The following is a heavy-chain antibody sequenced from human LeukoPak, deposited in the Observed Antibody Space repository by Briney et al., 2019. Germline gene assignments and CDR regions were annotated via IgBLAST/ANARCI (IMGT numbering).Heavy chain of an antibody. Sequence: GASVKVSCKASGYTFTNYGITWVRQAPGQGLECLGGSGNTNYAQKVQGRVTMTTDTSTNTAYMELRSLRSDDTAVYYCARVGYGGNFFDYWGQGTLVTVSS. J-gene: IGHJ4*02. CDR2: SGNT. CDR1: GYTFTNYG. CDR3: ARVGYGGNFFDY. D-gene: IGHD4-23*01. V-gene: IGHV1-18*01.